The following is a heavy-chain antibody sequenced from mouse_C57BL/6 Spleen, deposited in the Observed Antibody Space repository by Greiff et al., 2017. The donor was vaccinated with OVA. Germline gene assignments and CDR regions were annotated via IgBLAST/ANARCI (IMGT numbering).Heavy chain of an antibody. CDR3: AKLSYAMDD. CDR1: GFSFTSYG. J-gene: IGHJ4*01. CDR2: IWGDGST. Sequence: VKLMESGPGLVAPSQSLSISCTASGFSFTSYGVSWVRQPPGKGLEWLGVIWGDGSTSYHSALVSRLSISKDNSTSQVFLKLNSLQTDDTATYYCAKLSYAMDDWGQGTSVTVSS. V-gene: IGHV2-3*01.